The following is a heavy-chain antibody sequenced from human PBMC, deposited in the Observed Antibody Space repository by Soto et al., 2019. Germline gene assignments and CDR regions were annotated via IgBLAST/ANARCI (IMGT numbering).Heavy chain of an antibody. J-gene: IGHJ3*02. CDR2: IDYIGRA. D-gene: IGHD2-15*01. CDR3: AREVKSAAAPDPFAI. Sequence: PSETLSLTCTVSGGSISSDNYFWSWIRQHPGKGLEWIGYIDYIGRAYYNPSLKSRVTTSVDTSKNQFSLRLSSVTVADTATYYCAREVKSAAAPDPFAICGQGTVVTVSS. V-gene: IGHV4-31*03. CDR1: GGSISSDNYF.